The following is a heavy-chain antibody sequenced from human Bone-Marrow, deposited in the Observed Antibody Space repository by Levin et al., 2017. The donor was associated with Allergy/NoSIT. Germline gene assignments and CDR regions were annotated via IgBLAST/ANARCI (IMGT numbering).Heavy chain of an antibody. J-gene: IGHJ4*02. CDR2: ISWDASTT. CDR3: AKDLSPSIAVTANIEY. V-gene: IGHV3-43*01. CDR1: GFTFNDYT. Sequence: PGESLKISCAASGFTFNDYTMHWVRQAPQRGLEWVSLISWDASTTYYADSVRGRFTISRDNSKNALYLQMNSLTTEDTALYYCAKDLSPSIAVTANIEYWGQGTLVTVSS. D-gene: IGHD6-19*01.